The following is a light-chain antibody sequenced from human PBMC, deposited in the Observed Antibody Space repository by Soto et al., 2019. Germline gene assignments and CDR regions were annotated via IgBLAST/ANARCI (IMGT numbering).Light chain of an antibody. Sequence: EIVLTLSPCTLSLSENDSATLSFRASQSVSNNYLAWYQQKPGQAPRLLIYGAFSRATGIPDRFSGGGSGTDFTLTISCLEPEDFAVYYSQQYGSLPLNFGGGTKVDIK. CDR2: GAF. J-gene: IGKJ4*01. V-gene: IGKV3-20*01. CDR1: QSVSNNY. CDR3: QQYGSLPLN.